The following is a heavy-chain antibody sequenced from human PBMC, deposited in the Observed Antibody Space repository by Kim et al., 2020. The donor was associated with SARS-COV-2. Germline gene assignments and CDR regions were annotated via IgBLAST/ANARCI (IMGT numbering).Heavy chain of an antibody. Sequence: RNKNYADSVKGRFTISRDNSKNTVYVQMDSLRAEDTAVYYCAKYDDGFDYWGQGTLVTVSS. J-gene: IGHJ4*02. D-gene: IGHD3-3*01. CDR2: RNK. CDR3: AKYDDGFDY. V-gene: IGHV3-30*02.